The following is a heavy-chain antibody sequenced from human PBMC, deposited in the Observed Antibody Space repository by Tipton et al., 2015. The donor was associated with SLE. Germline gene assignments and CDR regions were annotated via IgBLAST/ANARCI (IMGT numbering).Heavy chain of an antibody. CDR2: IYYSGST. Sequence: TLSLTCTVSGGSISCSSYYWGWIRQPPGKGLEWIGSIYYSGSTYYNPSLKSRVTISVDTSKNQFSLKLRSVTAADTAVYYCVLGQVAFDIWGQGTMVTVSS. CDR1: GGSISCSSYY. CDR3: VLGQVAFDI. J-gene: IGHJ3*02. V-gene: IGHV4-39*07.